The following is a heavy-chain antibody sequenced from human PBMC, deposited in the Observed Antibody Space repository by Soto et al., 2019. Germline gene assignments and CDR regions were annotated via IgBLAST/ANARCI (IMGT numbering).Heavy chain of an antibody. CDR3: AKADLQRLSDGSGRSSYGMDV. D-gene: IGHD3-10*01. J-gene: IGHJ6*02. CDR2: ISYDGSNQ. Sequence: QVQLVESGGGVVQPGRSLRLSCAASGFTFSYYGMHWVRQAPGKGLEWVAVISYDGSNQYYADSVKGRFTNSIDNSKNALSLQMNGLRAEETGVYNCAKADLQRLSDGSGRSSYGMDVWGQGTTVTVAS. V-gene: IGHV3-30*18. CDR1: GFTFSYYG.